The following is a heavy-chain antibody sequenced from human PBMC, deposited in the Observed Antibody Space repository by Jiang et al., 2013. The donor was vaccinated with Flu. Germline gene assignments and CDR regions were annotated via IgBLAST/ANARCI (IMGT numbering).Heavy chain of an antibody. CDR3: ARCTGDYYYYYMDV. J-gene: IGHJ6*03. V-gene: IGHV1-8*01. CDR2: PSSGNT. Sequence: PSSGNTVYAPKFQGRVTITRDTSISTAYMELSSLRSEDTAVYYCARCTGDYYYYYMDVWGKGTTVTVSS. D-gene: IGHD3-10*02.